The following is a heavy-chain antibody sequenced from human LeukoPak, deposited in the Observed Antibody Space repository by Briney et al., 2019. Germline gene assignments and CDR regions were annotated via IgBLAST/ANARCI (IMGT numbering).Heavy chain of an antibody. J-gene: IGHJ4*02. CDR1: GFNLSGYN. V-gene: IGHV3-21*05. CDR2: FSSGDTNI. D-gene: IGHD2/OR15-2a*01. Sequence: GGSLRLSCAGSGFNLSGYNMNRVRQAPGRGLEWISFFSSGDTNIKYADSVKGRFTISRDNAKNSLYLQMNSLRAEDTAVYFCAREMRSTGYCCAYYYKDFWGQGTMVTVSS. CDR3: AREMRSTGYCCAYYYKDF.